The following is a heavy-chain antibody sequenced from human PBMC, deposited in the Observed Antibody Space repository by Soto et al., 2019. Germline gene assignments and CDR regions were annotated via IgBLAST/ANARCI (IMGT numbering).Heavy chain of an antibody. CDR2: IVGSGSSA. CDR3: AKKGSPSGDHSNWYFDL. CDR1: GFTFRSYA. J-gene: IGHJ2*01. D-gene: IGHD7-27*01. Sequence: GGSLRLSCAASGFTFRSYAMGWVRQGPGKGLEWISTIVGSGSSAYYADSVKGRFTIFRDNSKNTLYLQMDSLSADDTAVYFCAKKGSPSGDHSNWYFDLWGRGALVTVS. V-gene: IGHV3-23*01.